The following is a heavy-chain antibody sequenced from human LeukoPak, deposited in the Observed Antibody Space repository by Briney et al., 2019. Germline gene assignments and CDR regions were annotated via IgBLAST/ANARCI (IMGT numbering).Heavy chain of an antibody. Sequence: GASVKVSCKASGGTFSSYAISWVRQAPGQGLEWMGGIIPIFGTANYAQKFQGRVTITADESTSTAYMELSSLRSDDTAVYYCARVDQENYYDSSGPQGYWGQGTLVTVSS. CDR3: ARVDQENYYDSSGPQGY. D-gene: IGHD3-22*01. V-gene: IGHV1-69*13. J-gene: IGHJ4*02. CDR1: GGTFSSYA. CDR2: IIPIFGTA.